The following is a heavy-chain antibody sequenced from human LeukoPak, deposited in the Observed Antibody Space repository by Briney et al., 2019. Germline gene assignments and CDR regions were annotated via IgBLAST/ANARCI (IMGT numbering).Heavy chain of an antibody. V-gene: IGHV1-8*02. J-gene: IGHJ3*02. CDR3: ARGHAGPPFDI. Sequence: GASVKVSCKASGGTFSSYAINWVRQATGQGLEWMGWMNPNSGNTGYAQKFQGRVTMTRNTSISTAYMELSSLRSEDTAVYYCARGHAGPPFDIWGQGTMVTVSS. CDR2: MNPNSGNT. CDR1: GGTFSSYA.